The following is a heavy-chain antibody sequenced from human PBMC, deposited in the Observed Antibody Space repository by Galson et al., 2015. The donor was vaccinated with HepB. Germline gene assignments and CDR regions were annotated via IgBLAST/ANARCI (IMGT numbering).Heavy chain of an antibody. CDR3: AKDRFSGYYYGMDV. V-gene: IGHV3-30*18. CDR1: GFTFSSYG. J-gene: IGHJ6*02. CDR2: ISYDGSNK. Sequence: SLRLSCAASGFTFSSYGMHWVRQAPGKGLEWVAVISYDGSNKYYADSVKGRFTISRDNSKNTLYLQMNSLRAEDTAAYYCAKDRFSGYYYGMDVWGQGTTVTVSS. D-gene: IGHD3-10*01.